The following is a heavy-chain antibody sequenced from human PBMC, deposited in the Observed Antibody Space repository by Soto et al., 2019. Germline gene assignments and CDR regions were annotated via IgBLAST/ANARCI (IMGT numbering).Heavy chain of an antibody. D-gene: IGHD3-22*01. Sequence: ASVKVSCKASGYNFTTYAMLWVRQAPGQRPEWMGWINTGNGNTKYSPKFQARVTITRDTSASTAYMELSSLKSEDTAVYYCARAQRLYFYDYGMYVWGQGSTVTVSS. CDR3: ARAQRLYFYDYGMYV. CDR1: GYNFTTYA. J-gene: IGHJ6*02. V-gene: IGHV1-3*04. CDR2: INTGNGNT.